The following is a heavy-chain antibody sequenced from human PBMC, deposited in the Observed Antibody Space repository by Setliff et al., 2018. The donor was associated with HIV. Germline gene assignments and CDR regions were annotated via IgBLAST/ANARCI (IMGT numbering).Heavy chain of an antibody. Sequence: SETLSLTCNVSSGSISYYYWSWVRQPPGRGLEWIGYVSHSGSTSYNPSLNSRVTMSIDTSRDQFSLTVRSVTAADTAVYYCARMRGRAVLSYYFDHWGQGMLVTVSS. J-gene: IGHJ4*02. CDR3: ARMRGRAVLSYYFDH. D-gene: IGHD6-19*01. CDR1: SGSISYYY. CDR2: VSHSGST. V-gene: IGHV4-59*01.